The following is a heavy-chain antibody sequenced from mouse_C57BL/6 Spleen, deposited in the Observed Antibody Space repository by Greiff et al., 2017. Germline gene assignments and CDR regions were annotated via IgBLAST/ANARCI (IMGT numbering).Heavy chain of an antibody. D-gene: IGHD1-1*01. CDR2: IIPHNGGT. CDR3: AYHGSSYNYAMDY. CDR1: GYTFTDYY. J-gene: IGHJ4*01. Sequence: EVQLQQSGPELVKPGASVKISCKASGYTFTDYYMNWVKQSHGKSLAWIGDIIPHNGGTSYNQKFKGKATLTVDKSSSTAYMELRSLTSEDSAVYYCAYHGSSYNYAMDYWGQGTSVTVSS. V-gene: IGHV1-26*01.